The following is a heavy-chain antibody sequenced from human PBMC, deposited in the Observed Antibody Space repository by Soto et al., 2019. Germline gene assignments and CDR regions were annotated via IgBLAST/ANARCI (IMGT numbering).Heavy chain of an antibody. D-gene: IGHD2-2*01. J-gene: IGHJ6*02. V-gene: IGHV1-69*08. CDR3: AREDRDRETGLVPAAIDGMDV. Sequence: QVQLVQSGAEVKKPGSSVKVSCKASGGTFSRYSITWVRQAPGHGLEWIGRIIPIFGIASYAQKFQGRVTITADDSTSTDYMELSSLRSADTAVYYCAREDRDRETGLVPAAIDGMDVWGQGTTVTVSS. CDR2: IIPIFGIA. CDR1: GGTFSRYS.